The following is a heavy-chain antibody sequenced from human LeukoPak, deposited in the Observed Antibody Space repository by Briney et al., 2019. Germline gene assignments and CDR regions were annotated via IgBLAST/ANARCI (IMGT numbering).Heavy chain of an antibody. CDR2: ISSSSSYI. CDR3: ARVPSIAVAGTGFDY. D-gene: IGHD6-19*01. J-gene: IGHJ4*02. Sequence: GGSPRLSCAASGFTFSSYSMNWVRQAPGKGLEWVSSISSSSSYIYYADSVKGRFTISRDNAKNSLYLQMNSLRAEDTAVYYCARVPSIAVAGTGFDYWGQGTLVTVSS. V-gene: IGHV3-21*01. CDR1: GFTFSSYS.